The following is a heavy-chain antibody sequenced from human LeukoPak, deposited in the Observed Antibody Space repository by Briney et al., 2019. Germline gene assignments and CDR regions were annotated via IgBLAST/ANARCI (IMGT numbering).Heavy chain of an antibody. J-gene: IGHJ5*02. D-gene: IGHD2-8*02. CDR3: AKDVWWSVS. CDR2: ISADAVDT. Sequence: GGCLRLSCVASGFTFSNHAMTWVRQAPGKGLEWVSAISADAVDTFYAPSVKGRFTISRDNSKNTMYLQINSLRAEDTAIYYCAKDVWWSVSWGQGTLVTVSS. V-gene: IGHV3-23*01. CDR1: GFTFSNHA.